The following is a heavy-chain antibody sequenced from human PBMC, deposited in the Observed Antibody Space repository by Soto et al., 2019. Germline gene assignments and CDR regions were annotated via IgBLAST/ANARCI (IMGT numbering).Heavy chain of an antibody. V-gene: IGHV1-18*04. D-gene: IGHD6-13*01. CDR2: ISAYNGNT. Sequence: ASVKVSFKASGYTFTSYGISWVRQAPGQGLEWMGWISAYNGNTNYAQKLQGRVTMTTDTSTSTAYMELRSLRSDDTAVYYCARDGIAAAGPLYYYGMDVWGQGTTVTVSS. J-gene: IGHJ6*02. CDR1: GYTFTSYG. CDR3: ARDGIAAAGPLYYYGMDV.